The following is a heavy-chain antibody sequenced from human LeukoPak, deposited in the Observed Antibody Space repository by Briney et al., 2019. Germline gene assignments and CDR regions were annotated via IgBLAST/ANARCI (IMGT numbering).Heavy chain of an antibody. CDR3: ARELGTYDSSGYYPFGY. V-gene: IGHV3-53*01. J-gene: IGHJ4*02. Sequence: PGGSLTLSCEASGFSVGTKYMNWVRQAPGKGLEWVSVMYSGGSTYYADSVKGRFTISRDNSKNTLYLQMNSLRAEDTAVYYCARELGTYDSSGYYPFGYWGQGTLVTVSS. D-gene: IGHD3-22*01. CDR2: MYSGGST. CDR1: GFSVGTKY.